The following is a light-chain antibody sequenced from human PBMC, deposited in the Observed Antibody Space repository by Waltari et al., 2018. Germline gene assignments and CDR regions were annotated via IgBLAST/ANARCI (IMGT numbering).Light chain of an antibody. CDR1: QSISSY. J-gene: IGKJ2*01. CDR2: KAA. Sequence: DIQMTQSPSSLSASVGARVVITCRASQSISSYLNWYHQETGKAPKLLIYKAANLQSGVPSRFSGSGSGTDFTLTIISLQPEDFATYYCQQSYSSPYTFGQGTKVEIK. V-gene: IGKV1-39*01. CDR3: QQSYSSPYT.